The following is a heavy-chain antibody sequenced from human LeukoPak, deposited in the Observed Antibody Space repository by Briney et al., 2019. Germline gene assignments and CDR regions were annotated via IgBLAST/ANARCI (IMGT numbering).Heavy chain of an antibody. CDR2: ISSSSSYI. CDR3: ARGRRIVGVTTPTYFDY. D-gene: IGHD1-26*01. Sequence: GGSLRLSCAASGFTFSSYSMNWVRQAPGKGLEWGSSISSSSSYIYYADSVKGRFTISRDNAKNSLYLQMNSLRAEDTAVYYCARGRRIVGVTTPTYFDYWGQGTLVTVSS. V-gene: IGHV3-21*01. CDR1: GFTFSSYS. J-gene: IGHJ4*02.